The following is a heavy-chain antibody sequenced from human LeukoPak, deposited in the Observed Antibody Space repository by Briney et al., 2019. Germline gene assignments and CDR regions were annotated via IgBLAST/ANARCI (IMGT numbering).Heavy chain of an antibody. D-gene: IGHD2-2*02. Sequence: ASVKVSCKASGYTFTGYYMHWVRQAPGQGLEWIGWINPNSGGTNYAQKFQGRVTMTRDTSISTAYMELSRLRSDDTAVYYCARDPRYCSSTSCYTDWFDPWGQGTLVTVSS. CDR2: INPNSGGT. CDR1: GYTFTGYY. J-gene: IGHJ5*02. CDR3: ARDPRYCSSTSCYTDWFDP. V-gene: IGHV1-2*02.